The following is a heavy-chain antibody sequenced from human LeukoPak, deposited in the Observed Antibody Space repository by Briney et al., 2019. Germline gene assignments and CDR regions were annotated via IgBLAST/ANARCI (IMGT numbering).Heavy chain of an antibody. Sequence: GASLRISCKGSGYSFTSYWIGWVRQMPGKGLEWMGRIDPSDSYTNYSPSFQGHVTISADKSISTAYLQWSSLKASDTAMYYCASRTWTGDDYWGQGTLVTVSS. V-gene: IGHV5-10-1*01. CDR2: IDPSDSYT. CDR3: ASRTWTGDDY. D-gene: IGHD3-16*01. CDR1: GYSFTSYW. J-gene: IGHJ4*02.